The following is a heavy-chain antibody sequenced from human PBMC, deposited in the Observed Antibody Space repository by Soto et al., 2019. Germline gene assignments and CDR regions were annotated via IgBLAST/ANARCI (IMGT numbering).Heavy chain of an antibody. CDR1: GGSMIAYY. CDR3: ARVRGTAGKRYFDY. D-gene: IGHD6-13*01. Sequence: QVQLQESGPRLVKPSETLSLTCTVSGGSMIAYYWIWMRQPPGKGLQWIGYTYYSGSTTYNPSLKSRVTISVDSSKNLFSLKLDSVTPADTAVYYCARVRGTAGKRYFDYWGPGTLVTVSS. V-gene: IGHV4-59*01. J-gene: IGHJ4*02. CDR2: TYYSGST.